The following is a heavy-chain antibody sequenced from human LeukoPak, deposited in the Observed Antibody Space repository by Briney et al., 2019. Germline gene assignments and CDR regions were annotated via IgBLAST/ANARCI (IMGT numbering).Heavy chain of an antibody. CDR3: ASQPAVIDLDY. V-gene: IGHV3-7*01. Sequence: GGSLRLSCAASGFTFSNYWMTWVRQAPGKGLEWVANIKPDGTKETYVDSVKGRFTISRDNAKNSLYLQMNSLRVDDTAVYYCASQPAVIDLDYWGQGNLVTVSS. J-gene: IGHJ4*02. CDR2: IKPDGTKE. CDR1: GFTFSNYW. D-gene: IGHD2-21*01.